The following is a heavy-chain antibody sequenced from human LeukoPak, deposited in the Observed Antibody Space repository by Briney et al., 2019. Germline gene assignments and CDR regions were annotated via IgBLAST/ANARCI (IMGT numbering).Heavy chain of an antibody. D-gene: IGHD6-13*01. V-gene: IGHV1-2*02. Sequence: ASVKVSCKASGYTFTDYYIHWVRQAPGQGLEWMGWINPNSGGTDYAQNFQGRVTMTRDTSISTAYMEPSRLRSDDTAVYYCARAGYSSSWYQNWGQGTLVTVSS. CDR2: INPNSGGT. CDR3: ARAGYSSSWYQN. CDR1: GYTFTDYY. J-gene: IGHJ4*02.